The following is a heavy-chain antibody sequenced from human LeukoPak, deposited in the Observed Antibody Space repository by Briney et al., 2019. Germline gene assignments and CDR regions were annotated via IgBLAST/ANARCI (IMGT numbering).Heavy chain of an antibody. CDR2: IGTAGET. CDR1: GFTFSSYD. Sequence: GGSLRLSCAASGFTFSSYDMHWVRQATGKGLEWVSAIGTAGETYYPGSVKGRFTISRENAKNSLYLQMNSLRAGDTAVYYCARVAGYYYDSSGYYYDYWGQGTLVTVSS. CDR3: ARVAGYYYDSSGYYYDY. V-gene: IGHV3-13*01. J-gene: IGHJ4*02. D-gene: IGHD3-22*01.